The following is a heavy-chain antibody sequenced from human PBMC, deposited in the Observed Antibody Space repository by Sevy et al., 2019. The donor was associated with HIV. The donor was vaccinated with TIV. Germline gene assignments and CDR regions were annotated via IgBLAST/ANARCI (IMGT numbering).Heavy chain of an antibody. J-gene: IGHJ4*02. D-gene: IGHD4-17*01. CDR3: ARDTLGYGGNPNLDLDL. CDR2: INSDGSTT. V-gene: IGHV3-74*01. Sequence: GGSLRLSCAASGFSFSRYFMHWVRQAPGKGLVWVARINSDGSTTNYEDSVKGRFTVSRDNAKNTLYLELHSLRVEDTASYYCARDTLGYGGNPNLDLDLWGQGTLVTVSS. CDR1: GFSFSRYF.